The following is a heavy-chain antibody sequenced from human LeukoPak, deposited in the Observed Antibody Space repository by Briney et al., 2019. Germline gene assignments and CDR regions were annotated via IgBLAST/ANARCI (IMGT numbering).Heavy chain of an antibody. Sequence: PGGSLRLSCAASGFTFSIYAMSWVRQAPGKGLEWVSTVSGSGHSTFYADSVKGRFTISRDNAKNSLYLQMNSLRAEDTAVYYCARTAYYYYYMDVWGKGTTVTVSS. D-gene: IGHD1-1*01. J-gene: IGHJ6*03. CDR1: GFTFSIYA. CDR3: ARTAYYYYYMDV. CDR2: VSGSGHST. V-gene: IGHV3-23*01.